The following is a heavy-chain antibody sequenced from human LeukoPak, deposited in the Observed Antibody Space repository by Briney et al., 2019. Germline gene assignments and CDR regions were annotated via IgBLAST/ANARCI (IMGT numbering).Heavy chain of an antibody. CDR3: ATMVRGVSYYYYMDV. CDR1: GDSISSGYYY. J-gene: IGHJ6*03. V-gene: IGHV4-61*02. Sequence: SETLSLTCTVSGDSISSGYYYWSWIRQSAGKGLEWIGRIYTSGSANYNPSLKSRAAISVDTSKNQFSLNLTSVTAADTAVYYCATMVRGVSYYYYMDVWGKGTTVTVSS. CDR2: IYTSGSA. D-gene: IGHD3-10*01.